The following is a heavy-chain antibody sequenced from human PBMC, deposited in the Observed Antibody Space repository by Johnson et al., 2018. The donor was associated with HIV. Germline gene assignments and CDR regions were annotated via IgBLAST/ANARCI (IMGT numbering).Heavy chain of an antibody. D-gene: IGHD3-3*02. CDR3: ARAHLIFPKNAFDI. CDR2: IHVDGSQT. J-gene: IGHJ3*02. Sequence: MQLVESGGDLVQPGGSLRLSCTASGFTFSSFWMTWVRQAPGKGLEWVANIHVDGSQTYYLDSVQGRFTISRDNVNNSVFLLLNSLSVEDTAVYFCARAHLIFPKNAFDIWGQGTMVTVSS. CDR1: GFTFSSFW. V-gene: IGHV3-7*01.